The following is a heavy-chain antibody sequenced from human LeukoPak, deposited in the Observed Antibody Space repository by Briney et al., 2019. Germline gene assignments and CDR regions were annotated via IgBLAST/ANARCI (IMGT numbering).Heavy chain of an antibody. D-gene: IGHD1-1*01. V-gene: IGHV3-30*02. Sequence: GGSLRLSCAASGFTFSSYGMHWVRQAPGKGLEWVAFIRYDGSNKYYADSVKGRFTISRDNSKNTLYLHMNSLSVEDTAFYYCARDLSTKYTFDYWGQGALVTVSS. J-gene: IGHJ4*02. CDR1: GFTFSSYG. CDR2: IRYDGSNK. CDR3: ARDLSTKYTFDY.